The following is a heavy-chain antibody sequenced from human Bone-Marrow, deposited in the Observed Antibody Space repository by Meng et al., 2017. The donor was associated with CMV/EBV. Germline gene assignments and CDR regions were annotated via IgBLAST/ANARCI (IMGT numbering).Heavy chain of an antibody. CDR2: ISSSGSTI. CDR1: GFTFSDYY. V-gene: IGHV3-11*04. D-gene: IGHD1-14*01. Sequence: GESLKISCAASGFTFSDYYMSWIRQAPGKGLEWVSYISSSGSTIYYADSVKGRFTISRDNSKNTLYLQMNSLRAEDTAVYYCASRTEYYYYGMDVWGQGTTVTVSS. J-gene: IGHJ6*02. CDR3: ASRTEYYYYGMDV.